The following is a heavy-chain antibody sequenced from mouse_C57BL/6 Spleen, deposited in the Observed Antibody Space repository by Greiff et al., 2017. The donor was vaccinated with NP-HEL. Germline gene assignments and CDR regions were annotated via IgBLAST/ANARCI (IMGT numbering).Heavy chain of an antibody. CDR2: IHPNSGST. V-gene: IGHV1-64*01. D-gene: IGHD2-4*01. CDR3: ARVDYPYAMDY. Sequence: QVQLKQPGAELVKPGASVKLSCKASGYTFTSYWMHWVKQRPGQGLEWIGMIHPNSGSTNYNEKFKSKATLTVDKSSSTAYMQLSSLTSEDSAVYYCARVDYPYAMDYWGQGTSVTVSS. CDR1: GYTFTSYW. J-gene: IGHJ4*01.